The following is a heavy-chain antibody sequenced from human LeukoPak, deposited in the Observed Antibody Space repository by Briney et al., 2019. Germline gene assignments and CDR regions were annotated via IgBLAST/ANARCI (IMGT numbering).Heavy chain of an antibody. CDR2: ISYDGSNK. Sequence: GGSLRLSCAASGFTFSSYAMHWVRQAPGKGLEWVAVISYDGSNKYYADSVKGRFTISRDNSKNTLYLQMNSLRAEDTAVYYCARPDGIAAAGTTFDYWGQGTLVTVSS. J-gene: IGHJ4*02. D-gene: IGHD6-13*01. V-gene: IGHV3-30-3*01. CDR1: GFTFSSYA. CDR3: ARPDGIAAAGTTFDY.